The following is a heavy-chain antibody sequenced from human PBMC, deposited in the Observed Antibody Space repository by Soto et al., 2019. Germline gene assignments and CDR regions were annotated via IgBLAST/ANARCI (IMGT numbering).Heavy chain of an antibody. D-gene: IGHD3-22*01. Sequence: ASVKVSCKGAGYTFSNYYMHWVRQAPGQGLEWMGIINPSGDSTSYAQKFQGRVTITADKSTSTAYMELSSLRSEDTAVYYCARARSLYYYDSSGYPYYYYGMDVWGQGTTVTVSS. V-gene: IGHV1-46*01. J-gene: IGHJ6*02. CDR2: INPSGDST. CDR3: ARARSLYYYDSSGYPYYYYGMDV. CDR1: GYTFSNYY.